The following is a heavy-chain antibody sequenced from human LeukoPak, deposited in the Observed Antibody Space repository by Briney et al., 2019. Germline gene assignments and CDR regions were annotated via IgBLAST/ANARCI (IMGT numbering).Heavy chain of an antibody. CDR3: AKDRIAATAPGY. J-gene: IGHJ4*02. CDR2: ISGSGGST. CDR1: GFTFSSSA. Sequence: GVYLRLSCAASGFTFSSSAMSWVRQAPGKGLEWVAAISGSGGSTYYADSVKGRFTISRDNSKNTLYLQMNSLRAEDTAVYYCAKDRIAATAPGYWGQGTLVTVSS. V-gene: IGHV3-23*01. D-gene: IGHD6-13*01.